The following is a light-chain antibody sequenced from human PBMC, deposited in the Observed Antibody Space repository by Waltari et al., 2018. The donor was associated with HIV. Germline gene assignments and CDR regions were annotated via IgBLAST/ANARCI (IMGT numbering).Light chain of an antibody. CDR1: SSNIGSYY. Sequence: QSVLTQPPSASGTPGQRVTISCSGDSSNIGSYYVYWFQQLPGTAPKLLRHSNNQRPSGFPDRFSGSKSGTSASLAISGLRSEDEADYYCAAWTDSLRAVVFGGGTKLSVL. V-gene: IGLV1-47*01. CDR2: SNN. CDR3: AAWTDSLRAVV. J-gene: IGLJ2*01.